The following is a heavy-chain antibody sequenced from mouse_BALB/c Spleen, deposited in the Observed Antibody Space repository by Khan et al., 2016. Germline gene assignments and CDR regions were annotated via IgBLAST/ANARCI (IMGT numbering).Heavy chain of an antibody. Sequence: EVQLQESGPGLVKPSQSLSLTCTVTGYSITSDYAWNWIRQFPGNKLEWMGYIRYSGNTSYNPSLKSRFSITRDTSKNQFFLQLNSVTTEDTATYYCARLMITGWFAYWGQGTLVTVSA. CDR1: GYSITSDYA. CDR3: ARLMITGWFAY. J-gene: IGHJ3*01. D-gene: IGHD2-4*01. CDR2: IRYSGNT. V-gene: IGHV3-2*02.